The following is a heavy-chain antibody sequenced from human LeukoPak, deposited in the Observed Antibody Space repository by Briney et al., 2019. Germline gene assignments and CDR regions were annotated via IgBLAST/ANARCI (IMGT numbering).Heavy chain of an antibody. Sequence: GESLKISCKGSGYSFTSYWIGWVRQMPGKGLEWMGIIYPGDSDTRYSPSFQGQVTISADKSISTAYLQWSSLKASDTAMYYCARLGRYYDFWSGSSIYYYMDVWGKGTTVTVSS. J-gene: IGHJ6*03. V-gene: IGHV5-51*01. CDR3: ARLGRYYDFWSGSSIYYYMDV. D-gene: IGHD3-3*01. CDR1: GYSFTSYW. CDR2: IYPGDSDT.